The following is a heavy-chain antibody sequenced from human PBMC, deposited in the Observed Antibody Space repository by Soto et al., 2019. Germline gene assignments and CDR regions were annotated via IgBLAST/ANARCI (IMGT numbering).Heavy chain of an antibody. CDR3: ARRKAAAGTVDY. CDR1: GGSIISYY. V-gene: IGHV4-59*08. Sequence: SETLSLTCTVSGGSIISYYWSWILQPPGKGLEWIGYIYYSGSTNYNPSLKSRVTISVDTSKNQFSLKLSSVTAADTAVYYCARRKAAAGTVDYWGQGTLVTVSS. J-gene: IGHJ4*02. D-gene: IGHD6-13*01. CDR2: IYYSGST.